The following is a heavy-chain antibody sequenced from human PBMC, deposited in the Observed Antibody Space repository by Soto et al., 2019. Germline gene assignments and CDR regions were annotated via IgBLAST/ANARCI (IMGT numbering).Heavy chain of an antibody. J-gene: IGHJ3*02. V-gene: IGHV3-9*01. D-gene: IGHD1-20*01. CDR1: GIIFDYYS. Sequence: PGGSLRLPCASSGIIFDYYSMHWVRKAPGKGLEWVSGITKNSGSRDYADSVKGRFTISRDNAKNSLYLQMNSLRAEDTALYYCAKPLGITGSADAFDIWGQGKRVTVSS. CDR2: ITKNSGSR. CDR3: AKPLGITGSADAFDI.